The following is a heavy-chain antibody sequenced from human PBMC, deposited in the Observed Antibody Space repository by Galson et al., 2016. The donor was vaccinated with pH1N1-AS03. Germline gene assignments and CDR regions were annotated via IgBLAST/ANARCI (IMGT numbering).Heavy chain of an antibody. D-gene: IGHD5-24*01. J-gene: IGHJ4*02. CDR2: IYPGDSDT. CDR3: ARQVRDGYNDYFDY. V-gene: IGHV5-51*01. CDR1: GYIFTSYW. Sequence: QSGAEVKKPGESLKISCKTSGYIFTSYWVAWVRHMPGKGQEWMGIIYPGDSDTRYSPSFQGQVTISADRSINTAYLQWSSLMASDTAIYYCARQVRDGYNDYFDYWGQGILVTVSS.